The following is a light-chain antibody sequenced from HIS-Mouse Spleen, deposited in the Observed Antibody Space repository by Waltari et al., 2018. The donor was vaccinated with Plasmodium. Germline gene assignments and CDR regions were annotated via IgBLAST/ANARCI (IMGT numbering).Light chain of an antibody. CDR1: QSISSW. CDR3: QQLNSYPYT. CDR2: KAS. Sequence: DIQMTQSSFTLSASVGARVTITCRASQSISSWLAWYQQKPGKAPKLLIYKASSLESGVPSRFSGSGAGTEFTLTISSLQPDDFATYYCQQLNSYPYTFGQGTKLEIK. J-gene: IGKJ2*01. V-gene: IGKV1-5*03.